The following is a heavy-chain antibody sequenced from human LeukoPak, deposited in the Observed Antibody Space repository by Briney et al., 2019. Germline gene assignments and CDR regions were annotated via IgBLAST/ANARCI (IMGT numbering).Heavy chain of an antibody. J-gene: IGHJ4*02. D-gene: IGHD4-23*01. CDR3: ARGYGGQDYFDY. Sequence: VSVKVSCKASGYTFTDYYIHWVRQAPGQGLEWMGWINPSSGGTDYAQKFQDRVTMTRDTSITTAYMELNSLRAEDTAVYYCARGYGGQDYFDYWGQGTLVTVSS. CDR1: GYTFTDYY. CDR2: INPSSGGT. V-gene: IGHV1-2*02.